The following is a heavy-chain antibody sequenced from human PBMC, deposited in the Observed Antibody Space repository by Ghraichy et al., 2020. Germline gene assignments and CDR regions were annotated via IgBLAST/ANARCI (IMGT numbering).Heavy chain of an antibody. V-gene: IGHV3-66*01. J-gene: IGHJ5*02. CDR3: GRDVGP. CDR1: GFTVNNY. CDR2: MYSGGVT. Sequence: GGSLRLSCAASGFTVNNYMSWVRQVPGKGLEWVSLMYSGGVTLYADSVKGRFTISRDSSKNTLFLQMSSLRAEDTAVYYCGRDVGPWGQGTMVTVSS.